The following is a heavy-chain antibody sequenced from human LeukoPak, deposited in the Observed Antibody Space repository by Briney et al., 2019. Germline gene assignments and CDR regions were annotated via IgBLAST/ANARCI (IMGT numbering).Heavy chain of an antibody. CDR1: GFTFSTYW. V-gene: IGHV3-74*01. D-gene: IGHD4-23*01. Sequence: GSLRLSCAASGFTFSTYWMHWVRQAPGKGLVWVSRINSDGDNTNYADSVKGRFTISRDNAKNTLYLQMNSLRAEDTAVYYCASGYSSDYGGNTYWGQGTLVTVSS. J-gene: IGHJ4*02. CDR3: ASGYSSDYGGNTY. CDR2: INSDGDNT.